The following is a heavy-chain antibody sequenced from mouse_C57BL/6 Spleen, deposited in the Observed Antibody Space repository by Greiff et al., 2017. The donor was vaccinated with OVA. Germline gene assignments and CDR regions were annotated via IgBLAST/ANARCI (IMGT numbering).Heavy chain of an antibody. CDR1: GFTFSDYY. Sequence: DVMLVESGGGLVQPGGSLKLSCAASGFTFSDYYMYWVRQTPEKRLEWVAYISNGGGSTYYPDTVKGRFTISRDNAKNTLYLQMSRLKSEDTAMYYCARREDYAWFAYWGQGTLVTVSA. V-gene: IGHV5-12*01. CDR2: ISNGGGST. D-gene: IGHD2-4*01. CDR3: ARREDYAWFAY. J-gene: IGHJ3*01.